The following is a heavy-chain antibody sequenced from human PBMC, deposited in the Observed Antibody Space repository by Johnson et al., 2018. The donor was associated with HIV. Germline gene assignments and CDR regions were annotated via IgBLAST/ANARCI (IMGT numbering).Heavy chain of an antibody. V-gene: IGHV3-11*06. CDR1: GFTFSDYY. J-gene: IGHJ3*02. D-gene: IGHD2-15*01. CDR3: VKSTQASIVRESGPFGGFHI. Sequence: QVQLVESGGGLVKPGGSLRLSCAASGFTFSDYYMSWIRQAPGKGLEWVSYYGDNVKGRFTISRDNSKNTLYLQMNSLSAEDTAVYYCVKSTQASIVRESGPFGGFHIWGQGTMVTVSS.